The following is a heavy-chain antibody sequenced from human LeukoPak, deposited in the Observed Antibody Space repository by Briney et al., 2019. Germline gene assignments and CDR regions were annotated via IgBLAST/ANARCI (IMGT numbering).Heavy chain of an antibody. CDR1: GYTFTGYY. Sequence: ASVKVSCKASGYTFTGYYMHWVRQAPGQGLEWMGWINPNSGGTNYAQKFQGRVTMTRDTSISTAYMELSRLRSDDTAVYYCARDQDDKTVTHNPLDYWGQGTLVTVSS. CDR2: INPNSGGT. CDR3: ARDQDDKTVTHNPLDY. J-gene: IGHJ4*02. D-gene: IGHD4-17*01. V-gene: IGHV1-2*02.